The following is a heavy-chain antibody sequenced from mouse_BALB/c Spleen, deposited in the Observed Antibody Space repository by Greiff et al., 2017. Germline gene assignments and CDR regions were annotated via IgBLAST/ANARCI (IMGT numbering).Heavy chain of an antibody. CDR2: ISSGGSYT. J-gene: IGHJ2*01. CDR3: TRGRGYDYDPYFDY. D-gene: IGHD2-4*01. Sequence: DVKLVESGGGLVKPGGSLKLSCAASGFTFSSYTMSWVRQTPEKRLEWVATISSGGSYTYYPDSVKGRFTISRDNAKNTLYLQMSSLKSEDTAMYYCTRGRGYDYDPYFDYWGQGTTLTVSS. CDR1: GFTFSSYT. V-gene: IGHV5-6-4*01.